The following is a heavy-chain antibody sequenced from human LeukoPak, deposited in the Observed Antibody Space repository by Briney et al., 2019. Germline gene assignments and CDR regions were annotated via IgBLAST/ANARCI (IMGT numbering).Heavy chain of an antibody. CDR2: IKQDGSEK. CDR1: GFTFSSYW. Sequence: GGSLRLSCEASGFTFSSYWMSWVRQAPGKGLEWVANIKQDGSEKYYVDSVKGRFTISRDNAKNSLYLQMNSLRAEDTAVYYCARDFFLEWLLSGDYWGQGTLVTVSS. D-gene: IGHD3-3*01. V-gene: IGHV3-7*01. J-gene: IGHJ4*02. CDR3: ARDFFLEWLLSGDY.